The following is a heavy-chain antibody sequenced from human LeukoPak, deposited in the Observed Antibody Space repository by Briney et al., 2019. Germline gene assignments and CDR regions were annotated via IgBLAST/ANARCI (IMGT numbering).Heavy chain of an antibody. CDR1: GGSISSYY. CDR3: ARESLITMVRGVSTSYYYYMDV. Sequence: SETLSLTCTVSGGSISSYYWSWIRQPAGKGLEWLGRIYTSGSTNYNPSLKSRVTMSVDTSKNQFSLKLSSVTAADTAVYYCARESLITMVRGVSTSYYYYMDVWGKGTTVTISS. V-gene: IGHV4-4*07. J-gene: IGHJ6*03. D-gene: IGHD3-10*01. CDR2: IYTSGST.